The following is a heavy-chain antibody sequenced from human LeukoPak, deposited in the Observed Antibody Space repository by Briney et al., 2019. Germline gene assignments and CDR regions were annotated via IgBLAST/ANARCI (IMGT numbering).Heavy chain of an antibody. V-gene: IGHV1-2*02. D-gene: IGHD6-13*01. Sequence: ASVKVSCKASGYTFTGYYMHWVRRAPGQGLEWMGWINPNSGGTNYAQKFQGRVTMTRDTSISTAYMELSRLRSDDTAVYYCARGGSSWYLRDYGWFDPWGQGTLVTVSS. J-gene: IGHJ5*02. CDR2: INPNSGGT. CDR3: ARGGSSWYLRDYGWFDP. CDR1: GYTFTGYY.